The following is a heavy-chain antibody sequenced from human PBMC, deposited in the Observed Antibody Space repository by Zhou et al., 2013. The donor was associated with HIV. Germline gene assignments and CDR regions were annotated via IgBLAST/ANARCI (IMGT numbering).Heavy chain of an antibody. V-gene: IGHV1-8*01. CDR3: ARRGSWGDHTNMIRGGLDV. CDR2: MNPETGKS. J-gene: IGHJ6*02. D-gene: IGHD3-10*01. Sequence: QVRLVQSGPEVRKPGTSVKFSCTASGYTLSSSDMHWVRQATGQGLEWLGWMNPETGKSVYAQKFQDRVTMTRNTSISTAYMELSGLKSEDTAVYYCARRGSWGDHTNMIRGGLDVWGRGTTVTVSS. CDR1: GYTLSSSD.